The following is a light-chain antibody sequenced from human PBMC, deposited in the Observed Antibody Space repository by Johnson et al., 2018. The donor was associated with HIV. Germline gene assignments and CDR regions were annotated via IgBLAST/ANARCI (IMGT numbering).Light chain of an antibody. CDR1: SSNIGNNY. V-gene: IGLV1-51*02. J-gene: IGLJ1*01. CDR2: ETN. CDR3: GTWDSSLSAYV. Sequence: QSVLSQPPSVSAAPGQKVTISYSGSSSNIGNNYVSWYQQLPGTAPKLLIYETNKRPSGIPDRFSGSKSGTSATLGITGLQTGDEADYYCGTWDSSLSAYVFGTGTKVTVL.